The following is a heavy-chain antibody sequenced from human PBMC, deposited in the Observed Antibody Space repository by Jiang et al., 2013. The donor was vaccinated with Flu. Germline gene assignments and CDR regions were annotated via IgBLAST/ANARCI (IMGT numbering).Heavy chain of an antibody. CDR2: SA. J-gene: IGHJ4*02. Sequence: SAYYNPSLKSRVLISVDTSKNQFSLKLSSVTATDTAMYFCARHESGLTKAAARNIDSWGQGTLVTVSS. CDR3: ARHESGLTKAAARNIDS. V-gene: IGHV4-39*01. D-gene: IGHD2-15*01.